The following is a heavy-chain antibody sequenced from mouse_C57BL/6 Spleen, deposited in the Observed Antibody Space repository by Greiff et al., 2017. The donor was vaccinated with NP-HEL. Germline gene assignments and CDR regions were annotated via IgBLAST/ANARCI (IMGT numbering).Heavy chain of an antibody. CDR2: IYPGDGDT. CDR3: ARWGYYGSSPLSMDY. V-gene: IGHV1-80*01. CDR1: GYAFSSYW. Sequence: QVQLQQSGAELVKPGASVKISCKASGYAFSSYWMNWVKQRPGKGLEWIGQIYPGDGDTNYNGKFKGKATLTADKSSSTAYMQLSSLTSEDSAVYFCARWGYYGSSPLSMDYWGQGTSVTVSS. J-gene: IGHJ4*01. D-gene: IGHD1-1*01.